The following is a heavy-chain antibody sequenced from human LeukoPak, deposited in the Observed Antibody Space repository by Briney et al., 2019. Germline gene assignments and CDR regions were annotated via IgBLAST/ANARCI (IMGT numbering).Heavy chain of an antibody. D-gene: IGHD4-11*01. CDR3: ARGTGHDYLDAFDI. Sequence: GRSLRLSCAASRFTLSSYGMHWVRQAPGKGLEWVAVIWNDGSNQYYADSVKGRFTISRDNSRDTLYLQLDSLRAEDTAVYYCARGTGHDYLDAFDIWGQGTMVTVSS. J-gene: IGHJ3*02. V-gene: IGHV3-33*01. CDR1: RFTLSSYG. CDR2: IWNDGSNQ.